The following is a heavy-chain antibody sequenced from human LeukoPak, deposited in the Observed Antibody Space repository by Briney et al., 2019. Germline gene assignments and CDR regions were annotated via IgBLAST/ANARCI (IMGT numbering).Heavy chain of an antibody. CDR1: GFTVSSNS. Sequence: GGSLRLSCTVSGFTVSSNSMSWVRQAPGKGLEWVSFIYSDSTHYSDSVKGRFTISRDNSKNTLYLQMNSLRAEGTAVYYCARGSIAARGLDYWGQGTLVTVSS. D-gene: IGHD6-6*01. CDR3: ARGSIAARGLDY. V-gene: IGHV3-53*01. J-gene: IGHJ4*02. CDR2: IYSDST.